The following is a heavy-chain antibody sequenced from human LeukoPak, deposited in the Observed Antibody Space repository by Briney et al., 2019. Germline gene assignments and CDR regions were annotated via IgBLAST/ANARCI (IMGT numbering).Heavy chain of an antibody. CDR3: ARDFFAKSASFVAFDI. CDR1: GDSITSGIHY. J-gene: IGHJ3*02. Sequence: SETLSLTCTVSGDSITSGIHYWHWFRQPAGKGLEWIGRIYTTGSTNYNPSLKSLVTISLDTSKNQISLNLSSVIAADTAVYYCARDFFAKSASFVAFDIWGPGTMVTVSS. CDR2: IYTTGST. D-gene: IGHD2/OR15-2a*01. V-gene: IGHV4-61*02.